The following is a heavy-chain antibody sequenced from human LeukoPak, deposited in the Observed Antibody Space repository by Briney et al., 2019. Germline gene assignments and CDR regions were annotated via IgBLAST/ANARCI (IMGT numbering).Heavy chain of an antibody. CDR2: IYYSGST. V-gene: IGHV4-30-4*01. D-gene: IGHD3/OR15-3a*01. J-gene: IGHJ4*02. Sequence: ASQTLSLTCTVSGGSISSGDYYWSWIRQPPGKGLEWIGYIYYSGSTNYNPSLKSRVTISVDTSKNQFSLKLSSVTAADTAVYYCARWTGDYYFDYWGQGTLVTVSS. CDR3: ARWTGDYYFDY. CDR1: GGSISSGDYY.